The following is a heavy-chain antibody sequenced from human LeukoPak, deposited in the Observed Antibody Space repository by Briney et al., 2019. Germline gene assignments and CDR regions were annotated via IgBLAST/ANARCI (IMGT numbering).Heavy chain of an antibody. CDR2: INHSGST. CDR1: GGSFSGYY. D-gene: IGHD4/OR15-4a*01. CDR3: ARRSVGGTMALRA. J-gene: IGHJ5*02. V-gene: IGHV4-34*01. Sequence: SETLTLTCAAYGGSFSGYYWSWIRQPPGKGLEWIGEINHSGSTNYNPFLKSRVTISVDTSKNQFSLKLSSVTAADTAVYYCARRSVGGTMALRAWGQGTLVTVSS.